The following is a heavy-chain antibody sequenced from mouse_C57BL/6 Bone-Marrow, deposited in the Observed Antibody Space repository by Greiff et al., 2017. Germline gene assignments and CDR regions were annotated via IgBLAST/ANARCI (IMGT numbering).Heavy chain of an antibody. J-gene: IGHJ2*01. CDR3: TTGFFDY. Sequence: VQLQQSGAELVRPGASVKLSCTASGFNIKDDYMHWVKQRPEQGLEWIGWIDPENGDTEYASKFQGKATITADTSSNTAYLQLSSLTSEDTAVYYCTTGFFDYWGQGTTLTGSS. CDR1: GFNIKDDY. CDR2: IDPENGDT. V-gene: IGHV14-4*01.